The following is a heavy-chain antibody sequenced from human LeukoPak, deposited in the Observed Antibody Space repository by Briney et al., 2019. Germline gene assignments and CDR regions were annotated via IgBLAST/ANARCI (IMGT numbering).Heavy chain of an antibody. D-gene: IGHD1-1*01. CDR3: TGPSAYGGSFLGMDV. J-gene: IGHJ6*02. Sequence: PGGSLRLSCAASGFTFSSYAMSWVRQAPGKGLEWVSVISGSGGSTYSADSVKGRFTISRDNSKNTLYLQMNSLRAEDTAVYFCTGPSAYGGSFLGMDVWGQGTTVTVSS. V-gene: IGHV3-23*01. CDR1: GFTFSSYA. CDR2: ISGSGGST.